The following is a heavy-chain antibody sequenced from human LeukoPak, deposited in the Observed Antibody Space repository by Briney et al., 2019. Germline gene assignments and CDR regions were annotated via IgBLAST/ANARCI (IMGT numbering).Heavy chain of an antibody. CDR3: AKVSGGSYKESFFDY. Sequence: GGSLRLSCAASGFTFSSYSMNWVRQAPGKGLEWVSAISGSGGSTYYADSVKGRFTISRDNSKNTLYLQMNSLRAEDTAVYYCAKVSGGSYKESFFDYWGQGTLVTVSS. J-gene: IGHJ4*02. CDR1: GFTFSSYS. D-gene: IGHD2-15*01. CDR2: ISGSGGST. V-gene: IGHV3-23*01.